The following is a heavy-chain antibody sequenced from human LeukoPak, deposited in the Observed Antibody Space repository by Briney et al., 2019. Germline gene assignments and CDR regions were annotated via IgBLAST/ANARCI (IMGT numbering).Heavy chain of an antibody. J-gene: IGHJ4*02. D-gene: IGHD6-19*01. CDR1: GGTISSYY. Sequence: PSETLSLTCTVSGGTISSYYWNWIRQPPGKGLQWIGYIHYSGSTKYNPSLKSRVTISVDTSKNQFSLKLSSVTAADTAVYYCARWYSSGWAFDYWGQGTLVTVSS. CDR3: ARWYSSGWAFDY. CDR2: IHYSGST. V-gene: IGHV4-59*08.